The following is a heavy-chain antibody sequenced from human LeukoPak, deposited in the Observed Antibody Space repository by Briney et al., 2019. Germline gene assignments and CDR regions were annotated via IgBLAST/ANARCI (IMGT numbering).Heavy chain of an antibody. CDR2: IYYTGNT. D-gene: IGHD2-21*02. J-gene: IGHJ4*02. Sequence: SETLSLTCTVSGGSISSYYWSWIRQPPGKGLEWMGYIYYTGNTNYNPSLKSRVTISVDTSKNQFSLKLSSVTAADTAVYYCARGGFAHWVTAVGFEYWGQGTLVTVSS. CDR1: GGSISSYY. CDR3: ARGGFAHWVTAVGFEY. V-gene: IGHV4-59*01.